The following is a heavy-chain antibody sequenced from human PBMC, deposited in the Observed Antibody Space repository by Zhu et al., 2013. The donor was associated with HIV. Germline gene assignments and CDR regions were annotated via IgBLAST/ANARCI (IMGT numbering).Heavy chain of an antibody. D-gene: IGHD2-8*01. CDR1: GFTFTSSA. Sequence: QLVQSGAEVKKPGASVKVSCKASGFTFTSSAVQWVRQARGQRLEWIGWIVVGSGNTNYAQKFQERVTITRDMSTSTAYMELSSLRSEDTAVYYCARAADCSNGVCYSYWGQGTLVTVSS. J-gene: IGHJ4*02. V-gene: IGHV1-58*01. CDR2: IVVGSGNT. CDR3: ARAADCSNGVCYSY.